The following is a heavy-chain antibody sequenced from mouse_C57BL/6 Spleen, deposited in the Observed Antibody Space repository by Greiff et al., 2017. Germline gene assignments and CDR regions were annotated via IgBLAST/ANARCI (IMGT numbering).Heavy chain of an antibody. CDR1: GYTFTSYW. CDR3: AREEAYGGAMDY. Sequence: QVQLQQPGAELVRPGSSVKLSCKASGYTFTSYWMHWVKQRPIQGLEWIGNIDPSDSETHYNQKFKDKATLTVDKSSSTAYMQLSSLTSEDSAVYYCAREEAYGGAMDYWGQGTSGTVSS. V-gene: IGHV1-52*01. CDR2: IDPSDSET. J-gene: IGHJ4*01. D-gene: IGHD1-1*02.